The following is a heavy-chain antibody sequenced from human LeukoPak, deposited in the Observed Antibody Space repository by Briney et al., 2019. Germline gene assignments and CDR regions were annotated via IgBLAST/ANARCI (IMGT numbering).Heavy chain of an antibody. CDR1: GFSFDDYA. CDR3: AKEPYYHSSAPSASHH. CDR2: ISWNSGSI. V-gene: IGHV3-9*01. D-gene: IGHD3-22*01. J-gene: IGHJ5*02. Sequence: PGGSLRLSCAASGFSFDDYAMHWVRQAPGKGLEWVSGISWNSGSIGYADSVKGRFTISRDNAKHSLHLQMNNLRADDTALYYCAKEPYYHSSAPSASHHWGQGTLVTVSS.